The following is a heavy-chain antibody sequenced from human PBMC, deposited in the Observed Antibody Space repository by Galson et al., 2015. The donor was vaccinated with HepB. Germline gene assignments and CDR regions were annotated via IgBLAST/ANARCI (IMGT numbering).Heavy chain of an antibody. CDR1: GFTFRSYS. CDR3: ARHGDPPTFDI. Sequence: SLRLSCAASGFTFRSYSMNWVRQAPGKGLEWVSSISSSSSYIYYADSVKGRFTISRDNAKNSLYLQMNSLRAEDTAVYYCARHGDPPTFDIWGQGTMVTVSS. V-gene: IGHV3-21*01. J-gene: IGHJ3*02. CDR2: ISSSSSYI. D-gene: IGHD3-10*01.